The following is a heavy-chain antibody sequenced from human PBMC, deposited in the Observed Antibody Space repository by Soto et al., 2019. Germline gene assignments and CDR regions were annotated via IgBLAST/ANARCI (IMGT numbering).Heavy chain of an antibody. J-gene: IGHJ6*02. D-gene: IGHD2-21*02. Sequence: SETRSNNCTFSGDYISGNYWSCIRKPPGKGLEWIGYMYNTGSTVYNPSFKSRVTISVDTSKNQFSLKLNSVTAADTAVYYCARDLWGYCGTDCYPLDVWGQGTTVS. CDR3: ARDLWGYCGTDCYPLDV. CDR1: GDYISGNY. V-gene: IGHV4-59*01. CDR2: MYNTGST.